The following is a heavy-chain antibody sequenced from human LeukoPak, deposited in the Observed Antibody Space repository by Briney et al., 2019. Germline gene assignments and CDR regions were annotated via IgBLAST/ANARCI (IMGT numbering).Heavy chain of an antibody. J-gene: IGHJ4*01. V-gene: IGHV3-9*01. CDR3: ARDRNYYASGSTDY. CDR1: GFTFDNYA. Sequence: PGRSLRLSCAASGFTFDNYAMHWVRQAPGKGLEWVSGLSWDSASLAYADSVKGRFTISRDNAKNSLYPQMNSLRSEDTAFYYCARDRNYYASGSTDYWGHGILVTVSS. D-gene: IGHD3-10*01. CDR2: LSWDSASL.